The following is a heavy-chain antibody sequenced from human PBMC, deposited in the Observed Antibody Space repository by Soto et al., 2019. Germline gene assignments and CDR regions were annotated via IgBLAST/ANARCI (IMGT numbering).Heavy chain of an antibody. CDR2: INPSGGST. CDR1: GYTFTSYY. D-gene: IGHD5-12*01. J-gene: IGHJ6*02. CDR3: PRDIVATIRYYYYYDMDV. V-gene: IGHV1-46*03. Sequence: ASVKVSCKASGYTFTSYYMHWVRQAPGQGLEWMGIINPSGGSTSYAQKFQGRVTMTRGTSTSTVYMELSSLRSEDTAVYYCPRDIVATIRYYYYYDMDVWGQGTTVTVSS.